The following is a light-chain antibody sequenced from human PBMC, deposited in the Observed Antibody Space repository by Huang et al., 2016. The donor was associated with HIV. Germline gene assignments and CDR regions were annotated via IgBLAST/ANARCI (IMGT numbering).Light chain of an antibody. J-gene: IGKJ1*01. V-gene: IGKV4-1*01. CDR2: WAS. CDR3: QQYYSSPQT. CDR1: QSVYSSSTSKDY. Sequence: DIIMTQSPDSLAVSLGERATLNCRSSQSVYSSSTSKDYMAWFQQKPGQPPRFLLFWASTREAGVPVRFSGSGSGTHFTLTIANLEAEDAAIYYCQQYYSSPQTFGQGTRVEVK.